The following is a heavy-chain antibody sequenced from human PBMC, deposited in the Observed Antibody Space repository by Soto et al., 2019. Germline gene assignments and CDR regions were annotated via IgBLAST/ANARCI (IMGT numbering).Heavy chain of an antibody. Sequence: EVQLVESGGGLVKPGGSLRLSCAASGFTFSNAWMSWVRQAPGKGLEWVGRIKSKTDGGTTDYAAPVKGRFTISRDDSKNTLYLQMKSLKTEDTAVYYCTTYSGSFEYYFDYWGQGTLVTVSS. CDR3: TTYSGSFEYYFDY. CDR1: GFTFSNAW. D-gene: IGHD1-26*01. V-gene: IGHV3-15*01. CDR2: IKSKTDGGTT. J-gene: IGHJ4*02.